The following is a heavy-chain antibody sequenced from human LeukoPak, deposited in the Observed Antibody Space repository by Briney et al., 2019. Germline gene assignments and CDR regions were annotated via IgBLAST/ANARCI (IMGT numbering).Heavy chain of an antibody. V-gene: IGHV3-53*01. J-gene: IGHJ4*02. CDR1: GFTVSINY. D-gene: IGHD6-19*01. CDR3: ARDDTSGGYYEFGY. CDR2: IANDGRT. Sequence: GGSLRLSCAASGFTVSINYMSWVRQAPGKGLECVAVIANDGRTYYANSVKGRFTISRDISKNMVYLQMNSLRADDTAVYYCARDDTSGGYYEFGYWGQGTLVTVSS.